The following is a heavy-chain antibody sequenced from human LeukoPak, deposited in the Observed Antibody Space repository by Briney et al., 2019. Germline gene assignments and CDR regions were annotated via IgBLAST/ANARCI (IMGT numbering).Heavy chain of an antibody. CDR1: GGSISSSSYY. CDR2: IYYSGST. Sequence: SETLSLTCTVSGGSISSSSYYWGWIRQPPGKGLEWIGSIYYSGSTYYNPSLKSRVTISVDTSKNQFSLKLSSVTAADTAVYYCARPGSDYWGQGAPVTVSS. D-gene: IGHD3-10*01. J-gene: IGHJ4*02. CDR3: ARPGSDY. V-gene: IGHV4-39*01.